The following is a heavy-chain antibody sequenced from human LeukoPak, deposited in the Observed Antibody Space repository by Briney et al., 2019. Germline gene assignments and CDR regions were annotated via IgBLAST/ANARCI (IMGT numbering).Heavy chain of an antibody. CDR3: ASMTTVPKYYYYGMDV. D-gene: IGHD4-17*01. CDR2: ISAYNGNT. J-gene: IGHJ6*02. V-gene: IGHV1-18*01. Sequence: ASVKVSCKASGYTFTSYGISWVRQAPGQGLEWMGWISAYNGNTNYAQKPQGRVTMTTDTSTSTAYMELRSLRSDDTAVYYCASMTTVPKYYYYGMDVWGQGTTVTVSS. CDR1: GYTFTSYG.